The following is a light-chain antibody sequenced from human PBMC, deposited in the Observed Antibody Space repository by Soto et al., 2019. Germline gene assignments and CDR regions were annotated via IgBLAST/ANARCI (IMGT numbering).Light chain of an antibody. CDR2: DNN. CDR3: GTWDSSLSAGV. V-gene: IGLV1-51*01. CDR1: SSNIGNNY. J-gene: IGLJ1*01. Sequence: QSVLTQPPSVSAAPGQKVTISCSGSSSNIGNNYVSWYQQLPGTAPKLLIYDNNKRPSGIPGRFSSSKSGTSATLGITGLQTGDEADYYCGTWDSSLSAGVFGTGTKVTVL.